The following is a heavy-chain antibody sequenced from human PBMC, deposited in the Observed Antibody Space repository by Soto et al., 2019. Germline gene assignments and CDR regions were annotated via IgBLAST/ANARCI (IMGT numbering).Heavy chain of an antibody. J-gene: IGHJ6*02. CDR1: GGSISSSNW. CDR2: IYHSGST. Sequence: QVQLQESGPGLVKPSGTLSLTCAVSGGSISSSNWWSWVRQPPGKGLEWIGEIYHSGSTNYNPSLKSRVTISVDKSKNQCSLKLSSVTAADTGVYYCASSEYCSGGSCVCMDVWGQGTTVTVSS. D-gene: IGHD2-15*01. V-gene: IGHV4-4*02. CDR3: ASSEYCSGGSCVCMDV.